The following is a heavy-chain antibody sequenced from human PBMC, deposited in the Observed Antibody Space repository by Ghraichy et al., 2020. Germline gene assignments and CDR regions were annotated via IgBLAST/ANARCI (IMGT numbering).Heavy chain of an antibody. CDR1: GGSFSGYY. CDR2: IDNSGSS. Sequence: ETLSLTCAVYGGSFSGYYWSWIRQPPGKGLEWIGEIDNSGSSNYNPSLESRVTISVDTSKNQFSLNLSSVTAADTAVYYCARFAYYFGSGRFDSWGRGTLVTVSS. V-gene: IGHV4-34*01. J-gene: IGHJ4*02. CDR3: ARFAYYFGSGRFDS. D-gene: IGHD3-10*01.